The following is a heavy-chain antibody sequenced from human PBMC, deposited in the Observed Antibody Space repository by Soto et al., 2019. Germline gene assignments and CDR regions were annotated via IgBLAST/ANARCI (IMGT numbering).Heavy chain of an antibody. Sequence: EVQLVETGGGLIQPGGSLRLSCEVSGFSVSDSSMSWVRQAPGKGLEWVSVFYRGGSTDYADSVKGRGTVSRDTFKNTLFLQMDSLTVEDTVLYFCARHIGWNDLLNTYYYGMDVWGQGTTVTV. CDR3: ARHIGWNDLLNTYYYGMDV. D-gene: IGHD1-1*01. CDR2: FYRGGST. J-gene: IGHJ6*02. V-gene: IGHV3-53*02. CDR1: GFSVSDSS.